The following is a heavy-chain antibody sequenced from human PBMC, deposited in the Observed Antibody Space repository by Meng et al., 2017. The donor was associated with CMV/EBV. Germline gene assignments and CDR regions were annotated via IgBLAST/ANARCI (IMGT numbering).Heavy chain of an antibody. Sequence: SGVTLSGESMNWVRQAPGKGLEWVASISSSSSYIYYADSVKGRFTISRENAKNSLYLQMNSLRAEDTAVYYCARDPSGYSYGFLDYWGQGTRVTVSS. CDR1: GVTLSGES. J-gene: IGHJ4*02. CDR3: ARDPSGYSYGFLDY. V-gene: IGHV3-21*01. D-gene: IGHD5-18*01. CDR2: ISSSSSYI.